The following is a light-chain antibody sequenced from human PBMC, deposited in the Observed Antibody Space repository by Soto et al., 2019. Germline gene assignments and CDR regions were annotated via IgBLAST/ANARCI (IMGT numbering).Light chain of an antibody. CDR2: EGS. Sequence: QSVLTQPASVSGSPGQSITISFTGTSSDVGSYNLVSWYQQHPGKAPKLMIYEGSKRPSGVSNRFSGSKSGNTASLTISGLQAEDEADYYCCSYAGSSTFHVVFGGGTKVTVL. CDR3: CSYAGSSTFHVV. J-gene: IGLJ2*01. V-gene: IGLV2-23*03. CDR1: SSDVGSYNL.